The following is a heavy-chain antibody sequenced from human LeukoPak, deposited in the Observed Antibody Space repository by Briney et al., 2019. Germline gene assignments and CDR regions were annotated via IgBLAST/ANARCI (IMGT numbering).Heavy chain of an antibody. CDR2: ISGSGGST. Sequence: PGGSLRLSCAASGFTFSSYAMSWVRQAPGKGLEWVSGISGSGGSTYYADSVKGRFTISRDNSKNTLYLQMNSLRAEDTALYYCVKGRWDQLGFIDYWGQGTLITVSS. V-gene: IGHV3-23*01. J-gene: IGHJ4*02. D-gene: IGHD1-1*01. CDR1: GFTFSSYA. CDR3: VKGRWDQLGFIDY.